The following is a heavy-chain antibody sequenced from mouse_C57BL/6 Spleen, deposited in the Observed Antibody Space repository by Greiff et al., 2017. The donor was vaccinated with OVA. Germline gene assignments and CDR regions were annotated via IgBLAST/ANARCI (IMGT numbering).Heavy chain of an antibody. J-gene: IGHJ3*01. Sequence: EVHLVESGPELVKPGASVKISCKASGYSFTDYNMNWVKQSNGKSLEWIGVINPNYGTTSYNQKFKGKATLTVDQSSSTAYMQLNSLTSEDSAVYYCARPSSYGSSLAYWGQGTLVTVSA. CDR2: INPNYGTT. CDR3: ARPSSYGSSLAY. D-gene: IGHD1-1*01. V-gene: IGHV1-39*01. CDR1: GYSFTDYN.